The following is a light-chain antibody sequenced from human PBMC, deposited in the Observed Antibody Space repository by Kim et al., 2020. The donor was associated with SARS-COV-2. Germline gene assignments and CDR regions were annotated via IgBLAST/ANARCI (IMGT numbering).Light chain of an antibody. J-gene: IGKJ1*01. CDR1: QTFNSGF. CDR2: SAT. V-gene: IGKV3-20*01. CDR3: QQYGPSPT. Sequence: EIVLTQSPGTLSLSPGDRATLSCRASQTFNSGFLAWYQQKPGQAPRLLIYSATSRATGIPDRFSGSGSGTEFTLTISRLEPEDFAVYHCQQYGPSPTFGQGTKVEIK.